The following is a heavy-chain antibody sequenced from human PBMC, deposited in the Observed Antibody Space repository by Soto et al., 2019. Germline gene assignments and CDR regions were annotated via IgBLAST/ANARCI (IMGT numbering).Heavy chain of an antibody. D-gene: IGHD2-2*01. J-gene: IGHJ4*02. CDR2: IYHTGIT. V-gene: IGHV4-59*01. Sequence: SETLSLTCTVSGGSISPYYWSWIRQTPGKGPEWIGYIYHTGITNYNPSLKSRVSFSLDTSKNQFSLKLISVTAADTAMYYCARYYCTSDTCYYFDYWGQGTMVTVSS. CDR1: GGSISPYY. CDR3: ARYYCTSDTCYYFDY.